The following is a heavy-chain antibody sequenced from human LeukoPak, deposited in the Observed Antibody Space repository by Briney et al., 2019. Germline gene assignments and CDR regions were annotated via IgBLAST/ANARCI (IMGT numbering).Heavy chain of an antibody. D-gene: IGHD1-14*01. CDR3: ARDMTGGIWARATSFDH. CDR2: INPDSGGS. J-gene: IGHJ4*02. V-gene: IGHV1-2*02. CDR1: GYLFISYG. Sequence: ASVKVSCKASGYLFISYGVTWLRQAPGQGPEWMGWINPDSGGSEYGQKFQGRVTFTSDTSSTTIYMEVRSLKSDDTAVYYCARDMTGGIWARATSFDHWGQGTLVTVSS.